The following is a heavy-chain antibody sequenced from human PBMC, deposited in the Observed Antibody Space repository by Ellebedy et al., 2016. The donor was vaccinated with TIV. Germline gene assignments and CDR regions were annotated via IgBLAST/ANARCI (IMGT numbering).Heavy chain of an antibody. V-gene: IGHV4-59*01. D-gene: IGHD3-16*01. Sequence: SETLSLXXTVSGASISTYSWTWIRQPPGKGLEWMGYFFRGGDTNYNPSLESRVFMSIDTSRNQFSLSLSSVTAADTGLYFCASFDYDVEGYYGLDVWGQGTTVTVPS. CDR1: GASISTYS. J-gene: IGHJ6*02. CDR2: FFRGGDT. CDR3: ASFDYDVEGYYGLDV.